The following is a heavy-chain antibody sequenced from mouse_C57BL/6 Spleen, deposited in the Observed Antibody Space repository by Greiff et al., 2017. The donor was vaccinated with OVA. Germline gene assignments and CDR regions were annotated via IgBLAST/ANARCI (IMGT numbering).Heavy chain of an antibody. CDR2: INPSTGGT. CDR1: GYSFTGYY. Sequence: VQLQQSGPELVKPGASVKISCKASGYSFTGYYMNWVKQSPEKSLEWIGEINPSTGGTTYNQKFKAKATLTVDKSSSTAYLQLKSLTSEDSAVYYCARDGDYYGSSYWYFDVWGTGTTVTVSS. J-gene: IGHJ1*03. D-gene: IGHD1-1*01. CDR3: ARDGDYYGSSYWYFDV. V-gene: IGHV1-42*01.